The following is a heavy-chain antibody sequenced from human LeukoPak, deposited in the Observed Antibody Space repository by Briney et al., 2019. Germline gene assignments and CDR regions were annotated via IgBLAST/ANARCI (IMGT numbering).Heavy chain of an antibody. D-gene: IGHD6-13*01. CDR1: GGSFSGYY. CDR2: TNHSGST. Sequence: SETLSLTCAVYGGSFSGYYWSWIRQPPGKGLEWIGETNHSGSTNYNPSLKSRVTISVDTSKNQFSLKLSSVTAADTAVYYCARGPVGIAAARDFDYWGQGTLVTVSS. J-gene: IGHJ4*02. CDR3: ARGPVGIAAARDFDY. V-gene: IGHV4-34*01.